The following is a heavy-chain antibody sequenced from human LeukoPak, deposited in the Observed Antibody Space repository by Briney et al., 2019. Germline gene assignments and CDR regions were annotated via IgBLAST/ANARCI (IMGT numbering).Heavy chain of an antibody. V-gene: IGHV4-4*07. CDR3: SRESGAFCPFGY. Sequence: SETLSLTCTVSGGSMSSNYWSWIRQPAGEGLEWIGRMHTSGNTNYNPSLKSRVTMSLDTSSNQLSLKLTSVTAADTAIYYCSRESGAFCPFGYWGQGTLVIVPS. J-gene: IGHJ4*02. CDR2: MHTSGNT. D-gene: IGHD1-26*01. CDR1: GGSMSSNY.